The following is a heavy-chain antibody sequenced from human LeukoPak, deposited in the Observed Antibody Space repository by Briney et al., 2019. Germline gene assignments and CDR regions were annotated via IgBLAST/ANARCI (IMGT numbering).Heavy chain of an antibody. Sequence: EASETLSLTCAVYGGSFSGYYWSWIRQPPGKGLEWIGEINHSGSTNYNPSLKSRATISVDTSKNQFSLRVTSVTAADTAVYYCARGRALFDWGQGTLVTVSS. CDR1: GGSFSGYY. D-gene: IGHD2-21*01. J-gene: IGHJ4*02. CDR3: ARGRALFD. V-gene: IGHV4-34*01. CDR2: INHSGST.